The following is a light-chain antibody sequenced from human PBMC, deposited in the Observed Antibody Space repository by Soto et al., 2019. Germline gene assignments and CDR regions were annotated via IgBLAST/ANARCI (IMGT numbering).Light chain of an antibody. V-gene: IGLV1-40*01. CDR3: RSYDSRLSGSV. Sequence: QAVVTQPPSVSGAPGQRVTISCTGSSSNIGAGYDVHWYQQLPGTAPKLLIYGNSNRPSGVPDRFSGSKSGTSASLAITGLQAEDEADYYCRSYDSRLSGSVFGGGTQLTVL. J-gene: IGLJ7*01. CDR1: SSNIGAGYD. CDR2: GNS.